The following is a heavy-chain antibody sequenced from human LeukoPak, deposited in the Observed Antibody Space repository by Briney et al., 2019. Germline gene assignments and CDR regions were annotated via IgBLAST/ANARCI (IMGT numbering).Heavy chain of an antibody. D-gene: IGHD6-13*01. V-gene: IGHV4-4*07. J-gene: IGHJ1*01. CDR1: GGSISSYY. CDR2: IYTSGST. Sequence: SETLSLTCTVSGGSISSYYWGWIRQPAGKGLEWIGRIYTSGSTNYNPSLKSRVTMSVDTSKNQFSLKLSSVTAADTAVYYCARSSIAAAGRNFQHWGQGTLVTVSS. CDR3: ARSSIAAAGRNFQH.